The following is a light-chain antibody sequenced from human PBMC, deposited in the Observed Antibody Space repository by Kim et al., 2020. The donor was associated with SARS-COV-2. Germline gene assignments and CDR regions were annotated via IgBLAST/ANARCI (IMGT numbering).Light chain of an antibody. V-gene: IGLV3-19*01. CDR1: SLRSYY. Sequence: SSELTQDPAVSVALGQTVRITCQGDSLRSYYASWYQQKPGQAPILVIYGKNNRPSGIPDRFSGSSSGNTASLTITGAQAEDEADYYCNSRDSRGNHVVFC. J-gene: IGLJ2*01. CDR3: NSRDSRGNHVV. CDR2: GKN.